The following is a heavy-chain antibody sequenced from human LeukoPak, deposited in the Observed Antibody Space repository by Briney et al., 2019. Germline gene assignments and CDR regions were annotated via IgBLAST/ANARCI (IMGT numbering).Heavy chain of an antibody. J-gene: IGHJ4*02. V-gene: IGHV3-9*01. CDR1: GFNFEDYA. Sequence: PGGSLRLSCAASGFNFEDYAMHWVRQAPGKGLEWVSGISWNSGSIGYGDSVKGRFTISRDNAKKSLYLEMNSLRAEDTAVYYCARSGGGSGWLGYWGQGTLVTVSS. D-gene: IGHD6-19*01. CDR3: ARSGGGSGWLGY. CDR2: ISWNSGSI.